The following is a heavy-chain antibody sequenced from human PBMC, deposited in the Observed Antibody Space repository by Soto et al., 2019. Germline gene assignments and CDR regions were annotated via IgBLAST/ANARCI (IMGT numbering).Heavy chain of an antibody. CDR3: ARLRYYYDSSGYRYNWFDP. J-gene: IGHJ5*02. Sequence: PSETLSLTCTVSGGSISSYYWSWIRQPPGKGLEWIGYIYYSGSTNYNPSLKSRVTISVDTSKNQFSLKLSSVTAADTAVYYCARLRYYYDSSGYRYNWFDPWGQGTLVTVSS. D-gene: IGHD3-22*01. CDR2: IYYSGST. CDR1: GGSISSYY. V-gene: IGHV4-59*08.